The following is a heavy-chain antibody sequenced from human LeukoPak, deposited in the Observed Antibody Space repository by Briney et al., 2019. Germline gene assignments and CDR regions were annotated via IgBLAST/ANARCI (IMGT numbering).Heavy chain of an antibody. Sequence: GASVKLSCTASGVTFSSYAISWVRQAPGQGLEWMGRIIPILGIANYAQKFQGRVTITADKSTSTAYMELSSLRSEDTAVYYCARGTDYGYYYYGMDVWGQGTTVTVSS. CDR2: IIPILGIA. J-gene: IGHJ6*02. D-gene: IGHD4-17*01. CDR3: ARGTDYGYYYYGMDV. CDR1: GVTFSSYA. V-gene: IGHV1-69*04.